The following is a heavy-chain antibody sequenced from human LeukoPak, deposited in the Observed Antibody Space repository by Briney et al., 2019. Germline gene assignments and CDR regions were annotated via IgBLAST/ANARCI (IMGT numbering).Heavy chain of an antibody. CDR2: IYYSGST. J-gene: IGHJ4*02. D-gene: IGHD5-24*01. CDR3: VRGGRVEMATIPFDY. Sequence: SETLSLTCTVSGGSISSSSYYWGWIRQPPGKGLEWIGSIYYSGSTYYNPSLKSRVTISVDTSKNQFSLKLSSVTAAGTAVYYCVRGGRVEMATIPFDYWGQGTLVTVSS. V-gene: IGHV4-39*07. CDR1: GGSISSSSYY.